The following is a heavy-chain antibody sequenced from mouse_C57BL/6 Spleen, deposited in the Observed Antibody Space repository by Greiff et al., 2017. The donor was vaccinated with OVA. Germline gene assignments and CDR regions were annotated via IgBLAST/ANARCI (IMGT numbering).Heavy chain of an antibody. J-gene: IGHJ2*01. V-gene: IGHV1-74*01. Sequence: QVQLQQPGAELVKPGASVKLSCKASGYTFTSYWMHWVKQRPGQGLEWIGRIHPSDSDTNYNQKFKGKATLTVDKSSSTAYMQLSSLTSEDSAVYYCAMSSPTDQASRGYWGQGTTLTVSS. CDR1: GYTFTSYW. D-gene: IGHD3-2*02. CDR2: IHPSDSDT. CDR3: AMSSPTDQASRGY.